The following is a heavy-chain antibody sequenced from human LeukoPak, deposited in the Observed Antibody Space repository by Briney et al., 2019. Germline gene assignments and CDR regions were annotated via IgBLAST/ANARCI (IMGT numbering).Heavy chain of an antibody. Sequence: SVKVSCKASGGTFSSYAISWVRQAPGQGLEWMGGIIPIFGTANYAQKFQARVTITTDESTSTAYMELSSLRSEDTAVYYCARESRIQLWLLGYSDYWGQGTLVTVSS. D-gene: IGHD5-18*01. CDR1: GGTFSSYA. CDR2: IIPIFGTA. J-gene: IGHJ4*02. CDR3: ARESRIQLWLLGYSDY. V-gene: IGHV1-69*05.